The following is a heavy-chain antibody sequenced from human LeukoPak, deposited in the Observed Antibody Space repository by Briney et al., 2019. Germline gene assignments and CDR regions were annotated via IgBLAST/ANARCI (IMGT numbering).Heavy chain of an antibody. J-gene: IGHJ4*02. Sequence: GGSLRLSCAASGFTFSSYGMSWVRQAPGKGLEWVSAISGSGGSTYYADSVKGRFTISRDNSKNTLYLQMNSLRAEDTAVYYCAKDYYDSSGPSDYWGQGTLVTVSS. CDR1: GFTFSSYG. V-gene: IGHV3-23*01. D-gene: IGHD3-22*01. CDR3: AKDYYDSSGPSDY. CDR2: ISGSGGST.